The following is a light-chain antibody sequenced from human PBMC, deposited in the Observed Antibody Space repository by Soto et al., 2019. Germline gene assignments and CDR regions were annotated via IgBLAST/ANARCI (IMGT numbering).Light chain of an antibody. J-gene: IGKJ3*01. CDR3: QQHSAWPLT. Sequence: EIVMTQSPATLSVSPGETATLSCRASQTLGNKLAWYQQKPGQAPRLLIYGASTRATGIPARFSGSGSGTEFTLTINSLQSEDFAMYYCQQHSAWPLTFGPGTKVDLK. CDR2: GAS. V-gene: IGKV3D-15*01. CDR1: QTLGNK.